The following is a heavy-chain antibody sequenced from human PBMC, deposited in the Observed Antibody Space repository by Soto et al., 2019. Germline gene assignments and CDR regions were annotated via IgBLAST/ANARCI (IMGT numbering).Heavy chain of an antibody. CDR1: GFTFSSYA. J-gene: IGHJ6*03. CDR3: AKAFFWSAVIGDYYYYMDV. D-gene: IGHD3-3*01. CDR2: ISGSGGST. V-gene: IGHV3-23*01. Sequence: EVQLLESGGGLVQPGGSLRLSCAASGFTFSSYAMSWVRQAPGKGLEWVSAISGSGGSTYYADSVKGRFTISRDNSKNTLYLQMNSLRAEDTAVYYCAKAFFWSAVIGDYYYYMDVWGKGTTVTVSS.